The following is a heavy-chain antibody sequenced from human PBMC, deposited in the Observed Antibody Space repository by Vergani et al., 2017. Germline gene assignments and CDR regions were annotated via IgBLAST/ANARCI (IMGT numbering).Heavy chain of an antibody. V-gene: IGHV3-48*03. Sequence: EVQLVESGGGLVQPGGSLRLSCAASGFTFSSYEMNWVRQAPGKGLEWVSYISSSGSTIYYAASVKGRFTISRDNAKTSLYLQMNSLRAEGTAVYYCARTNYYFDYWGQGSLVTVSS. CDR1: GFTFSSYE. CDR3: ARTNYYFDY. D-gene: IGHD2-8*01. J-gene: IGHJ4*02. CDR2: ISSSGSTI.